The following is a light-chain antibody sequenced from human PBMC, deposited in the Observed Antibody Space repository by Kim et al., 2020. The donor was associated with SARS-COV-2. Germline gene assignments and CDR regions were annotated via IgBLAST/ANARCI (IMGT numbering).Light chain of an antibody. CDR3: CSYAGSSYYV. V-gene: IGLV2-11*01. J-gene: IGLJ1*01. CDR1: SSDVGGYND. CDR2: DVS. Sequence: GQSVTISCTGTSSDVGGYNDVSWYQQHPDKAPKLMIYDVSKRPSGVPDRFSGSKSGNTASLTISGLQAEDEADYYCCSYAGSSYYVFGTGTKVTVL.